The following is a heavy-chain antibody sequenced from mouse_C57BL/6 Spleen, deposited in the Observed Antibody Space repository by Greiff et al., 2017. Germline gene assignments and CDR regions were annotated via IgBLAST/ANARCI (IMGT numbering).Heavy chain of an antibody. J-gene: IGHJ4*01. V-gene: IGHV1-19*01. CDR3: VSLYYSSYDAMDY. D-gene: IGHD2-12*01. CDR1: GYTFTDSY. CDR2: INPYNGGT. Sequence: EVQLQQSGPVLVKPGASVKMSCKASGYTFTDSYMNWVKQSHGKRLEWIGVINPYNGGTSYNLKFKGKATVTVDKSSSTAYMELNILTSEDSAVDYCVSLYYSSYDAMDYWGQGTSVTVSS.